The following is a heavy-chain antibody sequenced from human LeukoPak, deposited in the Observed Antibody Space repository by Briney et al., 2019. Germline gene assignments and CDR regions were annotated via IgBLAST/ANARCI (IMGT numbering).Heavy chain of an antibody. CDR2: IYHSGST. J-gene: IGHJ5*02. D-gene: IGHD6-13*01. Sequence: PSETLSLTCTVSGYSISSGYYWGWIRQPPGKGLEWIGSIYHSGSTNYNPSLKSRVTISVDTSKNQFSLKLSSVTAADTAVYYCARVVGSSCWGNWFDPWGQGTLVTVSS. CDR1: GYSISSGYY. V-gene: IGHV4-38-2*02. CDR3: ARVVGSSCWGNWFDP.